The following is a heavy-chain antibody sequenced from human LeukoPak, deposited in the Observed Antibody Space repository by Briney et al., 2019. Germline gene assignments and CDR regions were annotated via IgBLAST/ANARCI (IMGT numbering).Heavy chain of an antibody. CDR3: ARFTDSNAFGGVIVAFDY. D-gene: IGHD3-16*02. Sequence: GASVKVSCKASGYTFNTFGISWVRQAPGQGLEWMGWISAYNGNTNYAQKVQVRVTMTTDTSTSTAYMELRSLTSDDTAVYYCARFTDSNAFGGVIVAFDYWGQGTLVTVSS. CDR2: ISAYNGNT. CDR1: GYTFNTFG. J-gene: IGHJ4*02. V-gene: IGHV1-18*01.